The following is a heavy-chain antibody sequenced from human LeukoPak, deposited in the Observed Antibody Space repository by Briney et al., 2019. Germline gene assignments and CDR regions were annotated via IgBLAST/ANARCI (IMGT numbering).Heavy chain of an antibody. CDR1: GFTFSSYA. J-gene: IGHJ4*02. D-gene: IGHD2-15*01. CDR2: ISGSGGST. V-gene: IGHV3-23*01. CDR3: AREGEWGYCSGGSCYLYYFDY. Sequence: GGSLRLSCAASGFTFSSYAMSWVRQAPGKGLEWVSAISGSGGSTYYADSVKGWFTIPRDNSKNTLYLQMNSLRAEDTAVYYCAREGEWGYCSGGSCYLYYFDYWGQGTLVTVSS.